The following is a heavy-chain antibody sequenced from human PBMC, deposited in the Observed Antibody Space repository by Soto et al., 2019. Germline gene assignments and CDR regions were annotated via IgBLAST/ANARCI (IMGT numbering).Heavy chain of an antibody. D-gene: IGHD2-21*01. CDR1: GFIFSNVW. Sequence: EVQLVESGGGLVNPGGSLRLSCGASGFIFSNVWMNWVRQAPGKGLEWVGRIKSKIDGGTTDYATPVEGRFSISRDDSENTLYLQLDSLKAEDTAIYYCSASYSYWGPGTQVTVS. J-gene: IGHJ4*02. CDR3: SASYSY. CDR2: IKSKIDGGTT. V-gene: IGHV3-15*07.